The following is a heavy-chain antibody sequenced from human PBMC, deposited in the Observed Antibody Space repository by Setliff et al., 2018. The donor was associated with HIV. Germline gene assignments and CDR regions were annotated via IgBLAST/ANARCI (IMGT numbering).Heavy chain of an antibody. CDR1: GGSISSGGYY. D-gene: IGHD1-20*01. CDR3: AGCITGTTHWFDP. V-gene: IGHV4-31*03. Sequence: SETLSLTCTVSGGSISSGGYYWSWFRQYPGKGLEWIGFINYSGSTYYKPSLKSRFTISVATSKNQFSLKLSSVTAADTAVYYCAGCITGTTHWFDPWGQGTLVTVSS. J-gene: IGHJ5*02. CDR2: INYSGST.